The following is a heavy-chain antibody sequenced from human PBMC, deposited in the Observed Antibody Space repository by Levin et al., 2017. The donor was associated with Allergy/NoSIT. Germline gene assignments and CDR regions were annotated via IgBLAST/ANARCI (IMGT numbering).Heavy chain of an antibody. V-gene: IGHV4-39*07. D-gene: IGHD2-15*01. CDR2: IYYSGST. Sequence: SPTLSLTCSVSGGSISSSSYYWGWIRQPPGKGLEWIGSIYYSGSTYYNPSLKSRVTISVDTSKNQFSLKLSSVTAADTAVYYCARDPEGFCSGGSCFYGMDVWGQGTTVTVSS. CDR3: ARDPEGFCSGGSCFYGMDV. J-gene: IGHJ6*02. CDR1: GGSISSSSYY.